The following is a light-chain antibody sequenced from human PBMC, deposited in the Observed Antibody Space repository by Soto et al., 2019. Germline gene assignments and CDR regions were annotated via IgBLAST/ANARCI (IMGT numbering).Light chain of an antibody. J-gene: IGLJ1*01. V-gene: IGLV6-57*04. CDR1: SGSIASNY. CDR3: QSYGSSNRYV. Sequence: NFMLTQPHSVSESPGKTVTISCTRSSGSIASNYVQWYQQRPGSAPTTVIYEDNQRPSGVPDRFSGSIDSSSNSASLTISGLKTEDEADYYCQSYGSSNRYVFGTGTKVTVL. CDR2: EDN.